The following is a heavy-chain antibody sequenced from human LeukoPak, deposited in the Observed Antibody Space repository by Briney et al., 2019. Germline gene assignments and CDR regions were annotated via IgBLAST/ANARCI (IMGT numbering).Heavy chain of an antibody. J-gene: IGHJ4*02. V-gene: IGHV3-7*03. CDR2: INQDGSQK. Sequence: GGSLRFSCAVSGFTFSSYWMSWFRQAPGKGLEWVANINQDGSQKFSVDSVKGRFTISRDNAKNSLSLQMNSLRVEDTAVYYCARDWFDGDYDRFDYWGQGTLVTVSS. CDR3: ARDWFDGDYDRFDY. D-gene: IGHD4-17*01. CDR1: GFTFSSYW.